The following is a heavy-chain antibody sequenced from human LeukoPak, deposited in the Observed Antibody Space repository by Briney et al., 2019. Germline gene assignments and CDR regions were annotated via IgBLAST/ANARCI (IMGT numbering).Heavy chain of an antibody. V-gene: IGHV3-30-3*01. J-gene: IGHJ3*02. CDR3: AREAVVVRDAFDI. D-gene: IGHD2-15*01. CDR2: ISYDGSNK. Sequence: GRSLRLSCAASGFTFSSYAMHWVRQAPGKGLEWVAVISYDGSNKYYADSVKGRFTISRDNAKNSLYLQMNSLRAEDTAVYYCAREAVVVRDAFDIWGQGTMVTVSS. CDR1: GFTFSSYA.